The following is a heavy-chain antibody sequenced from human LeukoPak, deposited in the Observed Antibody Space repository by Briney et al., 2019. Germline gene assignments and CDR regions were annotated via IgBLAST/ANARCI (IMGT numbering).Heavy chain of an antibody. D-gene: IGHD1-1*01. Sequence: ASVKVSCKASGYTFTGYYMHWVRQAPGQGLEWMGWINPNSGGTNYAQKFQGRVTMTLDTSTNTTYVDLRTVTPDDTAIYYCARALPGAATAHNWFDPWGEGTLVTVSS. CDR2: INPNSGGT. J-gene: IGHJ5*02. V-gene: IGHV1-2*02. CDR3: ARALPGAATAHNWFDP. CDR1: GYTFTGYY.